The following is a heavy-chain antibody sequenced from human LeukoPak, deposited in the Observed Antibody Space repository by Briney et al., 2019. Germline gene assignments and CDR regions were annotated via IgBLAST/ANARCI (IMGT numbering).Heavy chain of an antibody. Sequence: GESLKISCQGSGXTFTSYWIGWVRQMPGKGMESMAIIHPDDSDTRYSPSFQGQVTISADKSIGTAYLQWSSLKASDTAMYYCARGYCSTTRCYYFDLWGQGTLVTVSS. CDR2: IHPDDSDT. CDR1: GXTFTSYW. J-gene: IGHJ4*02. CDR3: ARGYCSTTRCYYFDL. D-gene: IGHD2-2*01. V-gene: IGHV5-51*01.